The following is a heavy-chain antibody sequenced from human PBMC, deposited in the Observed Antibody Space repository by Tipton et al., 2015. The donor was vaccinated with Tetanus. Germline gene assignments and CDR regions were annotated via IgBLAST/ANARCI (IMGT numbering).Heavy chain of an antibody. CDR1: GGSISSYY. D-gene: IGHD2-8*01. Sequence: TLSLTCTVSGGSISSYYWSWIRQHPGKGLEWIGYIYYSGSTYYNPSLKSRVTISVDTSTNQFSLKLSSVTAADTAVYYCAKVPWEGVYANWFDPWGQGTLVTVSS. V-gene: IGHV4-31*03. CDR2: IYYSGST. J-gene: IGHJ5*02. CDR3: AKVPWEGVYANWFDP.